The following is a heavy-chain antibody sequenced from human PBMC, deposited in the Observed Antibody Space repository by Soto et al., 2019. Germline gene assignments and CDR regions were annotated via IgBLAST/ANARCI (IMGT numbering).Heavy chain of an antibody. J-gene: IGHJ4*02. D-gene: IGHD3-10*01. CDR2: ISYDGSNN. V-gene: IGHV3-30-3*01. CDR3: ASVSHGSGRQPPDY. CDR1: GFTFSSYA. Sequence: GGSLRLSCAASGFTFSSYAMHWVRQAPGKGLEWVAVISYDGSNNDHADSVKGRLTISRDNSKNTLYLQMNSLRAEDTAVYYCASVSHGSGRQPPDYWGQGTLVTVSS.